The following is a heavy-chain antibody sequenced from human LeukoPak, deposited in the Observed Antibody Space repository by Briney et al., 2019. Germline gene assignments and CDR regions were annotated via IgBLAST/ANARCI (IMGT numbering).Heavy chain of an antibody. V-gene: IGHV1-18*04. CDR2: ISAYNGDT. Sequence: ASVKVSCKASGYTFTCYYIHWVRQAPGQGLEWMGWISAYNGDTNYAQKLQGRVTMTTDTSTNTAYMDLMSLRSDDTAVYYCARGGYYGSGSFPDYWGQGTLVTVSS. D-gene: IGHD3-10*01. CDR1: GYTFTCYY. CDR3: ARGGYYGSGSFPDY. J-gene: IGHJ4*02.